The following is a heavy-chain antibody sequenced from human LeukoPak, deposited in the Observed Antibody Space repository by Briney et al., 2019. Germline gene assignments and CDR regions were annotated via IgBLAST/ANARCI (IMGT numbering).Heavy chain of an antibody. V-gene: IGHV3-73*01. CDR3: YRISGDCSSNSCYRADI. Sequence: GGSLRLSCAASGFIFSDSAVHWVRQASGKGLEWVGRIRSKANNYATAYTASVKGRFTISRDDSKNTAYLQMNSLKTEDTALYYCYRISGDCSSNSCYRADIWGQGTMVTVSS. D-gene: IGHD2-2*02. J-gene: IGHJ3*02. CDR2: IRSKANNYAT. CDR1: GFIFSDSA.